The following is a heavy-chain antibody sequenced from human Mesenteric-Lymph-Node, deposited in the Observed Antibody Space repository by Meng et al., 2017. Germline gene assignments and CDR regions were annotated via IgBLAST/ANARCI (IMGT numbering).Heavy chain of an antibody. J-gene: IGHJ4*02. V-gene: IGHV3-30-3*01. CDR3: ARDDDYANYSLDY. CDR2: ISYDGNKK. Sequence: QVQLVESGGGVVQPGRSLRPSCAASGFTFSDYAMHWVRQAPGKGLEWVAVISYDGNKKYYAESMKGRFTVSRDDSKNTLYLQMNSLRGEDTAVYYCARDDDYANYSLDYWGQGTLVTVSS. D-gene: IGHD4-11*01. CDR1: GFTFSDYA.